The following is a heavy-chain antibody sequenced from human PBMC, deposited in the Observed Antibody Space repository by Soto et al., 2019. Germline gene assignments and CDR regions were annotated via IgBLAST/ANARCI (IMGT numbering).Heavy chain of an antibody. D-gene: IGHD1-7*01. Sequence: SVKVSCKASGGTFSSYAISWVRQAPGQGLEWMGGIIPIFGTANYAQKFQGRVTITADESTSTAYMELSSLRSEDTAVYYCAGPPELTCIYYYYGKDVWGQRTTVTGSS. J-gene: IGHJ6*01. CDR2: IIPIFGTA. V-gene: IGHV1-69*13. CDR1: GGTFSSYA. CDR3: AGPPELTCIYYYYGKDV.